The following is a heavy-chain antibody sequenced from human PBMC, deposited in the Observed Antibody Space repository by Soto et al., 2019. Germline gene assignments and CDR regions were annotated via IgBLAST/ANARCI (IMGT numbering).Heavy chain of an antibody. Sequence: QVQLQEAGPGLVKPSQTLSLTCTVSGGCITSGGYYCSCIRQHPWKGLAWIGYFYYSGSNYYIPTLNCRVTISVDTSMNQCSLKMSSVTAAATAVYYCACAREPATAPFDYWGQVTLVTV. CDR2: FYYSGSN. V-gene: IGHV4-31*03. D-gene: IGHD2-2*01. CDR1: GGCITSGGYY. J-gene: IGHJ4*02. CDR3: ACAREPATAPFDY.